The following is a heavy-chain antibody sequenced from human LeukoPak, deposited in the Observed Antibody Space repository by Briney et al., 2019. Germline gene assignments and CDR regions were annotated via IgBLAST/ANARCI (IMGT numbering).Heavy chain of an antibody. V-gene: IGHV1-46*01. D-gene: IGHD6-6*01. CDR1: GYTFTSYY. Sequence: ASVKVSCKASGYTFTSYYIHWVRQAPGQGLEWMGIINPSGGSTIYAQKFQGRVTMTRDMSTSTVYMELSSLRSEDTAVYHCARNGSSSGWFDPWGQGTLVTVSS. CDR2: INPSGGST. J-gene: IGHJ5*02. CDR3: ARNGSSSGWFDP.